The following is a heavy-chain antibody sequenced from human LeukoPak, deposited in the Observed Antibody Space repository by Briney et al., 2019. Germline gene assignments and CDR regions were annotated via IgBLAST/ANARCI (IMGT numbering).Heavy chain of an antibody. CDR3: ARGLIPDY. CDR1: GFTVSSTY. V-gene: IGHV3-66*01. J-gene: IGHJ4*02. D-gene: IGHD3-16*01. CDR2: TYSGGST. Sequence: GGSLRLSCLASGFTVSSTYMSWVRQAPGKGLEWVSVTYSGGSTYYADSVKGRCTISRDNSKNTLYLQMNSLRAEDTAVYYCARGLIPDYWGQGTLVTVSS.